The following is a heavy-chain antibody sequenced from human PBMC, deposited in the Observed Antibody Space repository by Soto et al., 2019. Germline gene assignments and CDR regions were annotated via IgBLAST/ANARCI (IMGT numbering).Heavy chain of an antibody. Sequence: QVDLVQSGAEVKKPGASVTISCKASGSAITRYYIHWVRQAAGRGLEWMGIINPGGGSASYAQKFHDRVTIEKDTSTGTVYMDLRSLRAEDTAVYYCARDTSGWSLNGLDVWGQGTTVNVSS. V-gene: IGHV1-46*01. J-gene: IGHJ6*02. CDR3: ARDTSGWSLNGLDV. D-gene: IGHD6-19*01. CDR1: GSAITRYY. CDR2: INPGGGSA.